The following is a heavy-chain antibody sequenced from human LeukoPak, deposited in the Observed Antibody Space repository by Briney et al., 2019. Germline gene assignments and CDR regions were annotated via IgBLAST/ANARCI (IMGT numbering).Heavy chain of an antibody. CDR3: ARGWFGELLDY. J-gene: IGHJ4*02. Sequence: GGSLRLSCAASGFTFSRSAMHWVRQAPGKGLEWVAVISYDGSKKYYTDSVQGRFTISRDNSKNTLYLQMNSLRGEDTAVYYCARGWFGELLDYWGQGTLVTVSS. CDR2: ISYDGSKK. D-gene: IGHD3-10*01. CDR1: GFTFSRSA. V-gene: IGHV3-30-3*01.